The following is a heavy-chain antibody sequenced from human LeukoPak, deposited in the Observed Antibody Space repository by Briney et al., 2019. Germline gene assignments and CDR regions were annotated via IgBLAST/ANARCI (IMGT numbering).Heavy chain of an antibody. CDR2: IYYSGST. V-gene: IGHV4-59*11. D-gene: IGHD3-22*01. CDR1: GGSISSHY. Sequence: SETLSLTCTVSGGSISSHYWSWIRQPPGKGLEWIGYIYYSGSTNYNPSLKSRVTISVDTSKNQFSLRLSSVTAADTAVYYCARGHYYDSSGLPFDYWGQGTLVTVSS. CDR3: ARGHYYDSSGLPFDY. J-gene: IGHJ4*02.